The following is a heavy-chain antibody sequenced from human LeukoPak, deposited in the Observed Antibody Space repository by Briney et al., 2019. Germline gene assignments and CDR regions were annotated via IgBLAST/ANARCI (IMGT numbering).Heavy chain of an antibody. Sequence: SETLSLTCAVYGGSFSGCYWSWIRQPPGKGLEWIGEINHSGSTNYNPSLKSRVTISVDTSKNQFSLKLSSVTAADTAVYYCARGPYYYDSSGYYRYYYGMDVWGQGTTVTVSS. J-gene: IGHJ6*02. CDR3: ARGPYYYDSSGYYRYYYGMDV. V-gene: IGHV4-34*01. CDR2: INHSGST. CDR1: GGSFSGCY. D-gene: IGHD3-22*01.